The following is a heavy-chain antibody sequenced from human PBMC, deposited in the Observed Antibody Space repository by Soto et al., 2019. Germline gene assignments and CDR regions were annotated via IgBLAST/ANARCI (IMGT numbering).Heavy chain of an antibody. J-gene: IGHJ4*02. CDR2: IYYSGST. CDR3: ATKREAAHVYYFAF. D-gene: IGHD6-6*01. V-gene: IGHV4-31*03. CDR1: GGSISSGGYY. Sequence: PSEALSLTCTVSGGSISSGGYYWSWIRQLPGKGLEWIGYIYYSGSTFYNPSLKSRVTISVDTSKNQFSLKLSSVTAADTAVYYCATKREAAHVYYFAFWGQGTLVPGSS.